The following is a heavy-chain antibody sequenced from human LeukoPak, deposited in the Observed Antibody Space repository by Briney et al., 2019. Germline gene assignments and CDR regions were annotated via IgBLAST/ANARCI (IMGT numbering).Heavy chain of an antibody. CDR2: ISGSGGST. CDR3: AKDFNPRYSSGWFFDY. J-gene: IGHJ4*02. D-gene: IGHD6-19*01. V-gene: IGHV3-23*01. Sequence: PGGSLRLSCAASGFTISDYWMNWVRQAPGKGLEWVSAISGSGGSTYYADSAKGRFTISRDNSKNTLYLQMNSLRAEDTAVYYCAKDFNPRYSSGWFFDYWGQGTLVTVSS. CDR1: GFTISDYW.